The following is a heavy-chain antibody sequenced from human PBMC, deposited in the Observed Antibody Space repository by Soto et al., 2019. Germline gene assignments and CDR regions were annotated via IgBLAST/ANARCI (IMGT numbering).Heavy chain of an antibody. CDR2: IYHSGST. Sequence: PSETLSLTCAVSGASISSGGYSWSWIRQPPGKGLEWIGYIYHSGSTYYNPSLKSRVTISVDRSKNQFSLKLSSVTAADTAVYYCARGGYSGYDYRIDYWGQGTLLTVSS. J-gene: IGHJ4*02. V-gene: IGHV4-30-2*01. D-gene: IGHD5-12*01. CDR3: ARGGYSGYDYRIDY. CDR1: GASISSGGYS.